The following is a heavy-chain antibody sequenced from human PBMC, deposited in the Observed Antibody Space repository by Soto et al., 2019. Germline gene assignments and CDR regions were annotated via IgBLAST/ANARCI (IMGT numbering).Heavy chain of an antibody. J-gene: IGHJ1*01. V-gene: IGHV1-46*01. D-gene: IGHD2-15*01. Sequence: ASVKFCCKASGYIFTAYSMHWVRQAPGQGLEWMGVVNPSGGSTNYAQKFQGRITMTRDTSTSTVYMDLSSLTSEDTAVYYCAREENCSDGICYSEYFQRWGQGTLVTVSS. CDR1: GYIFTAYS. CDR2: VNPSGGST. CDR3: AREENCSDGICYSEYFQR.